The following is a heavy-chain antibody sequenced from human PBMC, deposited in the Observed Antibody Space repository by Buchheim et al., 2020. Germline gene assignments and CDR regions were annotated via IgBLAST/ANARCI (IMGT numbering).Heavy chain of an antibody. D-gene: IGHD3-16*01. Sequence: QLQLQESGSGLVKPSQTLSLTCAVSGGSISSGGYSWSWIRQPPGKGLEWIGYIYHSGSTYYNPSLKSRVTISVDRSKHQFSLKLSSVTAADTAVYYCASSNMITFGGVTHMDVWGQGTT. V-gene: IGHV4-30-2*01. CDR3: ASSNMITFGGVTHMDV. CDR2: IYHSGST. CDR1: GGSISSGGYS. J-gene: IGHJ6*02.